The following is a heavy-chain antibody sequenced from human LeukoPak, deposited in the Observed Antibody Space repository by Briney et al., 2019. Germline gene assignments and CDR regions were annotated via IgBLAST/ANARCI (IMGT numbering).Heavy chain of an antibody. Sequence: GGSLKLSCAASGSTISGSTVHLVRQAAGKGLEWVGRIRSKGDNYATAYAASVQGRFTLSRDDSKSTTYLQMNSLKTEDTAVYYCSRRPKDYYYGMDVWGQGTTVTVSS. V-gene: IGHV3-73*01. CDR3: SRRPKDYYYGMDV. J-gene: IGHJ6*02. CDR2: IRSKGDNYAT. CDR1: GSTISGST.